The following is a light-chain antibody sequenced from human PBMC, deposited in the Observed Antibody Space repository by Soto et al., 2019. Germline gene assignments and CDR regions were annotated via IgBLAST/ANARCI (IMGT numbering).Light chain of an antibody. V-gene: IGKV1-5*01. CDR1: QSISNW. CDR3: QQYNDYWT. J-gene: IGKJ1*01. Sequence: DIQMSPSPSTLAASVGARVTITCRASQSISNWLAWYQQKPAKAPKLLIYDASSLESGVPSRFSGSGSGTEFTLTISSLQPDDFATYYCQQYNDYWTFGQGTKADI. CDR2: DAS.